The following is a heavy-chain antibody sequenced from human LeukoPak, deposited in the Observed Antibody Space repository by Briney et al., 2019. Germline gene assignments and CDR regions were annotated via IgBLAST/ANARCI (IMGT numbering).Heavy chain of an antibody. CDR1: GFSVTNNY. V-gene: IGHV3-53*01. CDR3: ARGDGYNVFDY. J-gene: IGHJ4*02. D-gene: IGHD5-24*01. Sequence: GGSLRLSCAVSGFSVTNNYTSWVRQAPGKGLHRVSVFYVGGATYYADSVKGRFTISRGNSENKLYLQMKSLRAEDTAVYYCARGDGYNVFDYWGQGTLVTVSS. CDR2: FYVGGAT.